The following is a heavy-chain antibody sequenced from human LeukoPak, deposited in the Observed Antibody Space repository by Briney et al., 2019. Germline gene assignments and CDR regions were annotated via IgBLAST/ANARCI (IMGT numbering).Heavy chain of an antibody. CDR2: INSGGSST. D-gene: IGHD3-22*01. CDR1: GFTFSSYW. J-gene: IGHJ4*02. Sequence: GGPLRLSCAASGFTFSSYWMHWVRQAPGKGLVWVSRINSGGSSTSYADSVKGRFTISRDNAKNTLYLQMNSLRAEDTAVYYCARVRSSGYHDYWGQGTLVTVSS. CDR3: ARVRSSGYHDY. V-gene: IGHV3-74*01.